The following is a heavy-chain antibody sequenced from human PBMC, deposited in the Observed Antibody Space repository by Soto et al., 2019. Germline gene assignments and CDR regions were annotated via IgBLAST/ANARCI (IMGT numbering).Heavy chain of an antibody. CDR2: ISAYNGNT. CDR1: GYTFTSYG. D-gene: IGHD5-18*01. CDR3: ARDDGDTAPHYYYYSGMDV. Sequence: ASVKVSCKASGYTFTSYGISWVRQAPGQGLEWMGWISAYNGNTNYAQKLQGRVTMTTDTSTSTAYMELRSLRSDDTAVYYCARDDGDTAPHYYYYSGMDVWGQGTTVTVSS. V-gene: IGHV1-18*01. J-gene: IGHJ6*02.